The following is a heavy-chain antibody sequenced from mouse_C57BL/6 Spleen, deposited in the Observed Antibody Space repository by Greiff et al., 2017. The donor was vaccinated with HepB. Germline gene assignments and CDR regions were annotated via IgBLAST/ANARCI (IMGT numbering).Heavy chain of an antibody. D-gene: IGHD1-1*01. J-gene: IGHJ4*01. Sequence: EVQLQQSGPGLVKPSQSLSLTCSVTGYSITSGYYWNWIRQFPGNKLEWMGYISYDGSNNYNPSLKNRISITRDTSKNQFFLKLNSVTTEDTATYYCASPSSYEAMDYWGQGTSVTVSS. CDR1: GYSITSGYY. V-gene: IGHV3-6*01. CDR2: ISYDGSN. CDR3: ASPSSYEAMDY.